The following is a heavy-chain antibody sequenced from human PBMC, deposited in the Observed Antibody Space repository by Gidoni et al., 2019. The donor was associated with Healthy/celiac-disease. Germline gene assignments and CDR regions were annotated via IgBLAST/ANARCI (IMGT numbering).Heavy chain of an antibody. D-gene: IGHD3-3*02. V-gene: IGHV3-9*01. CDR3: AKDNSFMANDAFDI. Sequence: EVQLVESGGGLVQPGRSLRLSCAASGFTFDDYAMHWVRQAPGKGLEWVSGISWYSGSIGYADSVKGRFTISRDNAKNSLYLQMNSLRAEDTALYYCAKDNSFMANDAFDIWGQGTMVTVSS. CDR1: GFTFDDYA. J-gene: IGHJ3*02. CDR2: ISWYSGSI.